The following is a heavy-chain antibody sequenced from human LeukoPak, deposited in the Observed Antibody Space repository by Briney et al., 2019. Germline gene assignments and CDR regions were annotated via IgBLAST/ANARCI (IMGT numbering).Heavy chain of an antibody. CDR1: GGSISSSSYY. CDR2: IYYSGST. Sequence: SETLSLTCTVSGGSISSSSYYWGWIRQPPGEGLEWIGSIYYSGSTYYNPSLKSRVTISVDTSKNQFSLKLSSVTAADTAVYYCARVQLWLPLDDYWGQGTLVTVSS. CDR3: ARVQLWLPLDDY. J-gene: IGHJ4*02. D-gene: IGHD5-18*01. V-gene: IGHV4-39*07.